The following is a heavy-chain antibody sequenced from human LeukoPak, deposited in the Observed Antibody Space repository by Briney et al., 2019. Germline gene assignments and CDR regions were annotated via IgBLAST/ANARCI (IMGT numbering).Heavy chain of an antibody. CDR1: GFTFNSYG. CDR2: ISDTGKNT. J-gene: IGHJ4*02. D-gene: IGHD6-6*01. CDR3: AKRVPYSSSSVYFDF. V-gene: IGHV3-23*01. Sequence: GGSLRLSCAASGFTFNSYGMNCVRQAPGKGLEWGSSISDTGKNTYYADSAKGRFTISRDNSKNTLYLQMNSLRADDTAVYYCAKRVPYSSSSVYFDFWGLGTLVTVSS.